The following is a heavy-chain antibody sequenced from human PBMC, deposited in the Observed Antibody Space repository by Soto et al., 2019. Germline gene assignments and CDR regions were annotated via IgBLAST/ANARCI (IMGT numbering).Heavy chain of an antibody. J-gene: IGHJ4*02. V-gene: IGHV5-51*01. CDR1: GYSFTIYW. D-gene: IGHD6-6*01. CDR2: IYPGDSDT. Sequence: GESLKISCQGSGYSFTIYWIAWVRQMPGKGLEWMGMIYPGDSDTRYSPSFQGQVTISADKSITTAYLQWSSLSASDTAMYYCARSYSSSSYFDYWGQGALVTVSS. CDR3: ARSYSSSSYFDY.